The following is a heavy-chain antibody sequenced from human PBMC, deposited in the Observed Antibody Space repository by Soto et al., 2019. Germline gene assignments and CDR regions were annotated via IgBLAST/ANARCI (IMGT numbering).Heavy chain of an antibody. CDR2: INAGNGNT. Sequence: ASVKVSCKASGYTFPSYAMHWVRQAPGQRLEWMGWINAGNGNTKYSQKFQGRFTITTDTSASTAYMELSSLRSEDTAVYYCATEAGWTNSEWSRWFDHWGQGTLVTVSS. CDR3: ATEAGWTNSEWSRWFDH. D-gene: IGHD2-8*01. J-gene: IGHJ5*02. CDR1: GYTFPSYA. V-gene: IGHV1-3*01.